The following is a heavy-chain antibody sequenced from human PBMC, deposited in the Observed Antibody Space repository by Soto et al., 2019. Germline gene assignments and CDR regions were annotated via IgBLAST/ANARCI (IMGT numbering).Heavy chain of an antibody. J-gene: IGHJ4*02. CDR3: ARAPTSRLDY. CDR2: ISSDGYTK. CDR1: GFTFSTFA. Sequence: QVQLVESGGGVVQPGRSLRLSCSASGFTFSTFAVHWVRQAPGKGLEWVAVISSDGYTKYYTDSVKGRFTISRDNSKNMLFLQMNGLRTEDTAMYYCARAPTSRLDYWGEGTLVTVSS. V-gene: IGHV3-30-3*01.